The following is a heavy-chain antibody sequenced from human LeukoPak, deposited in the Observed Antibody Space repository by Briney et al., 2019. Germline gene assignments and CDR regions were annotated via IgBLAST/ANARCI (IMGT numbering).Heavy chain of an antibody. CDR2: IGTSGNII. D-gene: IGHD3-22*01. V-gene: IGHV3-48*03. J-gene: IGHJ4*02. CDR1: GFSFRTYE. CDR3: AREGYYDKY. Sequence: GGSLRLSCAASGFSFRTYEMHWVRQAPGKGLEWVSYIGTSGNIIYYADSVKGRFTISRDNAKNSLHLQMNSLRAEDTAVYYCAREGYYDKYWGQGTLVTVSS.